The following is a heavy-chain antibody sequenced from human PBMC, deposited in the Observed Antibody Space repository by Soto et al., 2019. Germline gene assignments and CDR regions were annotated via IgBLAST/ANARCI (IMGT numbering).Heavy chain of an antibody. CDR2: ISGSGGST. CDR1: GFTFSNYA. CDR3: ATYSGNYERYGVYYGMDV. V-gene: IGHV3-23*01. Sequence: GGSLRLSCAASGFTFSNYAISFFRQAPCNFLDFFSSISGSGGSTYYAASLPVLFTISRDNSKNTLYLQMNSLRAEDTAVYYCATYSGNYERYGVYYGMDVWGQGTTVTVSS. J-gene: IGHJ6*02. D-gene: IGHD1-26*01.